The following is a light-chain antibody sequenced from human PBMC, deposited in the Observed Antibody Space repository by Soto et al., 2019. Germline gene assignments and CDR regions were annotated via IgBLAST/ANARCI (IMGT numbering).Light chain of an antibody. J-gene: IGLJ2*01. V-gene: IGLV4-69*01. CDR3: QTWGTGIVV. CDR1: SGHSSYA. Sequence: QPVLTQSPSASASLGASVKLTCTLSSGHSSYAIAWHQQQPEKGPRYLMKLNSDGSHSKGDGIPDRFSGSSSGAARYLTISSLQSDDEAEYYCQTWGTGIVVFGGGTKLNVI. CDR2: LNSDGSH.